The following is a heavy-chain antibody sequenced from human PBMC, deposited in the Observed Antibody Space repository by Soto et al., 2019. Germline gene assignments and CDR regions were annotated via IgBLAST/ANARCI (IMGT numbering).Heavy chain of an antibody. CDR2: IIPIFGTA. V-gene: IGHV1-69*06. CDR1: GGTFSSYA. D-gene: IGHD3-22*01. CDR3: ASAGSYYDSSGPFDY. Sequence: ASVKVSCKASGGTFSSYAISWVRQAPGQGLEWMGGIIPIFGTANYAQKFQGRVTITADKSTSTAYMELSSLRSEDTAVYYCASAGSYYDSSGPFDYWGQGTLVTVSS. J-gene: IGHJ4*02.